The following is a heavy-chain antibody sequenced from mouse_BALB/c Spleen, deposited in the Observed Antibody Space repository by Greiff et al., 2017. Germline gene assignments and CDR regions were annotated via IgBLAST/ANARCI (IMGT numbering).Heavy chain of an antibody. CDR1: GYSITSDYA. J-gene: IGHJ1*01. V-gene: IGHV3-2*02. D-gene: IGHD1-1*01. Sequence: DVKLQESGPGLVKPSQSLSLTCTVTGYSITSDYAWNWIRQFPGNKLEWMGYISYSGSTSYNPSLKSRISITRDTSKNQFFLQLNSVTTEDTATYYCASEAYYGSSYGYFDVWGAGTTVTVSS. CDR2: ISYSGST. CDR3: ASEAYYGSSYGYFDV.